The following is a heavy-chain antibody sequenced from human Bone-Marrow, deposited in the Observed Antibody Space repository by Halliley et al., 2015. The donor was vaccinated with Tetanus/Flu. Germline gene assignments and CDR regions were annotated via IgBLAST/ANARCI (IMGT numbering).Heavy chain of an antibody. CDR2: IWYDESQK. V-gene: IGHV3-33*01. D-gene: IGHD6-6*01. CDR3: ARDATITARPPDH. J-gene: IGHJ4*02. Sequence: GAVIWYDESQKFYPDSGNGPFTVARDNSKKTRFLQMNSLKAGDTAVYYCARDATITARPPDHWGQGTLVTVSS.